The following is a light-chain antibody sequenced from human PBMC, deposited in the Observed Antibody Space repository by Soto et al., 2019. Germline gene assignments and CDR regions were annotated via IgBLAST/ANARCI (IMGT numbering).Light chain of an antibody. CDR3: QQFGSLIT. J-gene: IGKJ4*01. CDR2: DTS. Sequence: DIVLTQSPATLSLSPGERATLSCGASQSITNNYLAWYQQKPGLAPRLLNYDTSKRATGIPDRFSGSGSGTDFTLTISRLEPEDFAAYYCQQFGSLITFGGGTKVEIK. CDR1: QSITNNY. V-gene: IGKV3D-20*01.